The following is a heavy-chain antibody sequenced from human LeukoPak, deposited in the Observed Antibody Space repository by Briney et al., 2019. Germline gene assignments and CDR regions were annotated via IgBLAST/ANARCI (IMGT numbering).Heavy chain of an antibody. D-gene: IGHD3-16*01. V-gene: IGHV3-7*03. J-gene: IGHJ4*02. CDR1: GLTFSNYW. CDR2: IKQDGSEK. CDR3: ARDGFGTGSN. Sequence: GGSLRLSCAASGLTFSNYWMDWVRQAPGKGLEWVANIKQDGSEKNYVDSVKGRLIISRDNAKNSLYLQMNTLRADDTAVYYCARDGFGTGSNWGQGTLVTVSS.